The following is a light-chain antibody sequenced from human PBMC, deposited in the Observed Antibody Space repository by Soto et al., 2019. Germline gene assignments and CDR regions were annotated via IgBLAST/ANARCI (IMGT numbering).Light chain of an antibody. CDR1: SSDVGGYIY. CDR2: DVS. V-gene: IGLV2-14*01. J-gene: IGLJ1*01. Sequence: QSALTQPASVSGSPAQSITISCTGTSSDVGGYIYVSWYQQHPGKAPILMIYDVSNRRSGVSNRFSGSMSGNTVFLTFSGLQAEDEADYYFSSYTGSTTYVFGIGTKVTV. CDR3: SSYTGSTTYV.